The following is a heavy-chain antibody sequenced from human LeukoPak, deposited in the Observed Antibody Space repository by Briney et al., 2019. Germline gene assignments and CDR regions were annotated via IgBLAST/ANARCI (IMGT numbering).Heavy chain of an antibody. CDR1: GYTLTELS. D-gene: IGHD3-22*01. J-gene: IGHJ4*02. CDR2: FDPEDGET. Sequence: ASVKVSRKVSGYTLTELSMHWVRQAPGKGLEWMGGFDPEDGETIYAQKFQGRVTMTEDTSTDTAYMELSSLRSEDTAVYYCATGPDYDSSGSFDYWGQGTLVTVSS. V-gene: IGHV1-24*01. CDR3: ATGPDYDSSGSFDY.